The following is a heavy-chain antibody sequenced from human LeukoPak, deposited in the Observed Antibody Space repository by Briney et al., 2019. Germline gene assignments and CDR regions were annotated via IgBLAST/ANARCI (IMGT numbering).Heavy chain of an antibody. J-gene: IGHJ6*03. CDR3: ASYSGSSSPYYYYYYMDV. Sequence: SETLSLTCTVSGGSISSSSYYWGWIRQPPGKGLEWIGSIYYSGSTYYNPSLKSRVTISVDTSKNQFSLKLSSVTAADTAVYYCASYSGSSSPYYYYYYMDVWGKGTTVTVS. CDR2: IYYSGST. CDR1: GGSISSSSYY. D-gene: IGHD1-26*01. V-gene: IGHV4-39*01.